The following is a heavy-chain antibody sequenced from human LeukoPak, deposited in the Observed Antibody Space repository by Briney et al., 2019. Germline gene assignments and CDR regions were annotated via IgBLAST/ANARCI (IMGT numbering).Heavy chain of an antibody. CDR1: GGSFSGYY. D-gene: IGHD3-3*01. CDR2: INHSGST. CDR3: ARGRYDFWRGYYTPEYYYYGMDV. Sequence: SETLSLTCAVYGGSFSGYYWSWIRQPPGKGLEWIGEINHSGSTNYNPSLKSRVTISVDTSKNQFSLKLSSVTAADTAVYYCARGRYDFWRGYYTPEYYYYGMDVWGQGTTVTVS. J-gene: IGHJ6*02. V-gene: IGHV4-34*01.